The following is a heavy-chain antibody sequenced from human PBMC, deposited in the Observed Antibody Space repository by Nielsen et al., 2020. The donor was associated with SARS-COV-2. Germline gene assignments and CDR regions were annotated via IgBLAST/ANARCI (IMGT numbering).Heavy chain of an antibody. J-gene: IGHJ4*02. CDR1: GFTFSSYV. D-gene: IGHD2-2*01. CDR2: ISGSTSNT. V-gene: IGHV3-23*01. Sequence: GGSLRLSCAASGFTFSSYVMSWVRQAPGKGLEWVSAISGSTSNTYYADSVKGRFTISRDNSKNTLYLQMNSLRAEDTAVYYCAKRGCRNTTCYSPDYWGQGTVVTVSS. CDR3: AKRGCRNTTCYSPDY.